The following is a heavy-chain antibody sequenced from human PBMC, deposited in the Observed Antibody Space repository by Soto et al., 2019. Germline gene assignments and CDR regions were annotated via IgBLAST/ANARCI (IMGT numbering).Heavy chain of an antibody. D-gene: IGHD4-4*01. V-gene: IGHV3-30-3*01. J-gene: IGHJ6*02. CDR1: GFTFSSYA. CDR3: ARDLYSNYYYYGMDV. Sequence: QVQLVESGGGVVQPGRSLRLSCAASGFTFSSYAMHWVRQAPGKGLEWVAVISYDGSNKYYADSVKGRFTISRDNSKNTLYLQMNSRSAEDTAVYYCARDLYSNYYYYGMDVWGQGTTVTVSS. CDR2: ISYDGSNK.